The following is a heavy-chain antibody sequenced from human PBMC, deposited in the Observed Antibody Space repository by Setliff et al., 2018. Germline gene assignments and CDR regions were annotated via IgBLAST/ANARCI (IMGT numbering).Heavy chain of an antibody. CDR1: GYRFSSHW. V-gene: IGHV5-51*01. CDR3: ASSSGSSSNDAFDI. J-gene: IGHJ3*02. Sequence: GETLKISCKGSGYRFSSHWIGWVRQMPGKGLEWMGIIYPGDSDTRYSPSFQGQVTISADKSISTAYLQWSSLKASDTAMYYCASSSGSSSNDAFDIWGQGTTVTVSS. CDR2: IYPGDSDT. D-gene: IGHD1-26*01.